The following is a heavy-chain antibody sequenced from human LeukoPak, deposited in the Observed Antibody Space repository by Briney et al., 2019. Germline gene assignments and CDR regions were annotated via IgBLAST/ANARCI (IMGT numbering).Heavy chain of an antibody. CDR3: TRHHSIVGDAFDL. CDR1: GFTFSSYG. CDR2: ISYDGSNK. J-gene: IGHJ3*01. D-gene: IGHD3-22*01. Sequence: GGSLRLSCAASGFTFSSYGMHWVRQAPGKGLEWVAVISYDGSNKYYADSVKGRFTISRDNSKNTLYLQMNSLRAEDTAVYYCTRHHSIVGDAFDLWGLGTMVTVSS. V-gene: IGHV3-30*03.